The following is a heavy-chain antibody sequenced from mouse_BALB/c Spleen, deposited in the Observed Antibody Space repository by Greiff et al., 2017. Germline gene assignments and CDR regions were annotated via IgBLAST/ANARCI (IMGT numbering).Heavy chain of an antibody. V-gene: IGHV5-4*02. J-gene: IGHJ2*01. CDR2: ISDGGSYT. CDR1: GFTFSDYY. Sequence: EVHLVESGGGLVKPGGSLKLSCAASGFTFSDYYMYWVRQTPEKRLEWVATISDGGSYTYYPDSVKGRFTISRDNAKNNLYLQMSSLKSEDTAMYYCARADYYGSSPPYFDYWGQGTTLTVSS. CDR3: ARADYYGSSPPYFDY. D-gene: IGHD1-1*01.